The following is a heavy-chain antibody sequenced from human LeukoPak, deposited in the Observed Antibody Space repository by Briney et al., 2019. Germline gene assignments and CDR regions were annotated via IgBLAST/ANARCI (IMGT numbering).Heavy chain of an antibody. CDR2: IYYSGST. Sequence: SQTLSLTCTVSGGSISSGDYYWSWIRQPPGKGLEWIGYIYYSGSTYYNPSLKSRVTISVDTSKNQFSLKLSSVTAADTAVYYCATTDYDILTGWSERFDPWGQGTLVTVSS. J-gene: IGHJ5*02. CDR3: ATTDYDILTGWSERFDP. CDR1: GGSISSGDYY. D-gene: IGHD3-9*01. V-gene: IGHV4-30-4*08.